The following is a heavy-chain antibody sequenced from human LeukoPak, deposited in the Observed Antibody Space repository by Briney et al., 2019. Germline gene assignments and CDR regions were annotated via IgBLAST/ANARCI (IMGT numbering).Heavy chain of an antibody. V-gene: IGHV4-4*02. CDR1: GGSVSRNW. CDR3: ARHQAGANTFDY. Sequence: PSGTLSLTCAVSGGSVSRNWWSWVRQPPGDGLEWIGEIYHTGTTNYNPSLESRVTILVDKSNNQFSLKLNSVTAADTAVYYCARHQAGANTFDYWGQGTLVTVSS. D-gene: IGHD1-26*01. CDR2: IYHTGTT. J-gene: IGHJ4*02.